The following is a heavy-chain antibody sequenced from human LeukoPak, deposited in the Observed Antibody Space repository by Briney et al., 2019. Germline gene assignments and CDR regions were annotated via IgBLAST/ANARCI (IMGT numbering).Heavy chain of an antibody. D-gene: IGHD3-10*01. CDR1: GHIFINSD. J-gene: IGHJ5*02. CDR3: ASGAGTMGRDWFDL. V-gene: IGHV1-8*01. CDR2: MGANTGNT. Sequence: SESVSSKASGHIFINSDINGVRHATGQGLEWVGWMGANTGNTGNAQKFQGRVSMATNTSVSTAYMELSGLRSEGSAVYYCASGAGTMGRDWFDLWGQGTLVTVSS.